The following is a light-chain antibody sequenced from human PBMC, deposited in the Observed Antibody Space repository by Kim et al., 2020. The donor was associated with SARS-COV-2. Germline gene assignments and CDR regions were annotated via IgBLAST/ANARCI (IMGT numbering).Light chain of an antibody. V-gene: IGLV2-23*02. Sequence: AITISCTGTSSDVGSYNLVSWYQQHPGKAPNLMIYEVSKRPSGVSNRFSGSKSGNTASLTISGLQAEDEADYYCCSYAGSSTPGVFGGGTQLTVL. CDR1: SSDVGSYNL. J-gene: IGLJ2*01. CDR3: CSYAGSSTPGV. CDR2: EVS.